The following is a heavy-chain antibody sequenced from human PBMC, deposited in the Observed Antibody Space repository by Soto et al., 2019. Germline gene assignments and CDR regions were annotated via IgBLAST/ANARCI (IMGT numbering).Heavy chain of an antibody. J-gene: IGHJ5*02. V-gene: IGHV2-5*02. Sequence: QITLKESGPTLVKPTQTLTLTCTFSGFSLSTTGVGVGWIRQPPGKALEWLALIYWDEDKRYSPPLKSRLTITKDTSKNQVVLTMTNLDPVDTATYCCAHRGIGGNGFDPWGQGTLVTVSS. CDR1: GFSLSTTGVG. CDR3: AHRGIGGNGFDP. D-gene: IGHD3-10*01. CDR2: IYWDEDK.